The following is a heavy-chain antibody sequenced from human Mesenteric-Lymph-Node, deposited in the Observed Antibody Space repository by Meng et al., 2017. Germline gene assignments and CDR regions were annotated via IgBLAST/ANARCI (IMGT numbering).Heavy chain of an antibody. Sequence: GESLKISCAASGFTFSSYAMHWVRQAPGKGLEYVSAISSNGGSTYYANSVKGRFTISRDNSKNSLYLQVNSLRVEDSAVYYCARDPEYGAFDVWGQGTKVTVSS. J-gene: IGHJ3*01. V-gene: IGHV3-64*01. CDR3: ARDPEYGAFDV. D-gene: IGHD1-14*01. CDR1: GFTFSSYA. CDR2: ISSNGGST.